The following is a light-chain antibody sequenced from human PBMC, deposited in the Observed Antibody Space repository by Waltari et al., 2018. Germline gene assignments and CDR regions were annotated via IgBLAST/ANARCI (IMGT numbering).Light chain of an antibody. V-gene: IGKV1-39*01. CDR3: QQSYTTPYT. CDR1: QSISKY. J-gene: IGKJ2*01. Sequence: DIQMTQSPSSLSASVGDSGTITCRASQSISKYLNWYKQKPGKAPKLLIYGASSLQSGVPPRFSGSGSGTEFTLTISSLQPEDFATYSCQQSYTTPYTFGQGTKLEI. CDR2: GAS.